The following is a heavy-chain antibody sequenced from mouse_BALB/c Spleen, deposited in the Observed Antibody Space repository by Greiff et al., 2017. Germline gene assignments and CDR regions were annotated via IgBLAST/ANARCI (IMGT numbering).Heavy chain of an antibody. CDR1: GFNIQDTY. Sequence: EVQLQQSGAELVKPGASVKLSCTASGFNIQDTYMHWVKQRPEQGLEWIGRIDPANGNTKYDPKFQGKATITADTSSNTAYLQLSSLTSEDTAVYYCARSGNYYFDYWGQGTTLTVSS. CDR2: IDPANGNT. V-gene: IGHV14-3*02. CDR3: ARSGNYYFDY. J-gene: IGHJ2*01. D-gene: IGHD3-1*01.